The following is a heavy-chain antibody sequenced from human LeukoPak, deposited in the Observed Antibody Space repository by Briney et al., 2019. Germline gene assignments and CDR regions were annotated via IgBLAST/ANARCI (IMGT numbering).Heavy chain of an antibody. CDR1: GFIFDDYA. D-gene: IGHD6-19*01. J-gene: IGHJ4*02. CDR3: ARESERSGWYDY. Sequence: GVSLRLSCAAPGFIFDDYAIHWVRQAPGKGLEWVSLISGEGGSTFYADSVKGRFTISRDNSKNSLYLQMSSLRSEDTALYYCARESERSGWYDYWGQGTLVTVSS. V-gene: IGHV3-43*02. CDR2: ISGEGGST.